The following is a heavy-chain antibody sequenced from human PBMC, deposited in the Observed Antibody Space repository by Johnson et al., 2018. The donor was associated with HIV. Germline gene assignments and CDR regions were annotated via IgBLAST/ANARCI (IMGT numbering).Heavy chain of an antibody. V-gene: IGHV3-30-3*01. CDR3: AREWRGDLAAAGIDSFDI. Sequence: QVQLVESGGGVVQPGRSLRLSCAASGFTFSSYAMHWVRQAPGKGLEWVAVISYDGSNKYYADSVKGRFTISRDNSKNTLYLQMNSLRAEDTAGYYGAREWRGDLAAAGIDSFDIWGQGTMVTVSS. D-gene: IGHD6-13*01. J-gene: IGHJ3*02. CDR2: ISYDGSNK. CDR1: GFTFSSYA.